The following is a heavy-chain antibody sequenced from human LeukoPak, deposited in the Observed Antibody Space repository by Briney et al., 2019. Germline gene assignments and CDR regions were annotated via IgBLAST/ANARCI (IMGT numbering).Heavy chain of an antibody. CDR3: AAIRQLELSGVSAMRAFDI. J-gene: IGHJ3*02. Sequence: QPGGSPRLSCAASGFTLSNYWMSWVRQAPGKGLEWVANIKQDGSEKYYVDSVKGRFTISRDNAKNSLYLQMNSPRAEDTAVYYCAAIRQLELSGVSAMRAFDIWGQGTMVKVSS. CDR2: IKQDGSEK. CDR1: GFTLSNYW. D-gene: IGHD1-1*01. V-gene: IGHV3-7*01.